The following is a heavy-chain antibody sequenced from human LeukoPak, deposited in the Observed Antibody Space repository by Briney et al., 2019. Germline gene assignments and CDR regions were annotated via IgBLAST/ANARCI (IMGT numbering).Heavy chain of an antibody. J-gene: IGHJ4*02. D-gene: IGHD3-10*01. CDR3: AKTTGSGSGSYHFDY. Sequence: GGPLRLSCAASGFTFSSYGMHWVRQAPGKGLEWVAFIRYDGSNKYYADSVKGQFTISRDNSKNTLYLQMNSLRAEDTAVYYCAKTTGSGSGSYHFDYWGQGTLVTVSS. V-gene: IGHV3-30*02. CDR1: GFTFSSYG. CDR2: IRYDGSNK.